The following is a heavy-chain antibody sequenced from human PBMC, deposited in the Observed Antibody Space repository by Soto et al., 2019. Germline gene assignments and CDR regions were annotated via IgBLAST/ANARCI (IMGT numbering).Heavy chain of an antibody. J-gene: IGHJ6*02. D-gene: IGHD1-26*01. V-gene: IGHV4-59*01. CDR3: ARGNWESRVGMDV. Sequence: QVQLQESGPGLVKPSETLSLTCAVSGGSISSSYWNWIRQPPGKGLEWIGYIYYSGSTNYNPSLKSQVTISVDTSKNQFSLKLSSVTAADTAVYYCARGNWESRVGMDVWGQGTTVTVSS. CDR1: GGSISSSY. CDR2: IYYSGST.